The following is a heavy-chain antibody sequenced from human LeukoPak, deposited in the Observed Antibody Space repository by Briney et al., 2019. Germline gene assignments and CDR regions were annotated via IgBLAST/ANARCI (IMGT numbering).Heavy chain of an antibody. CDR2: IFDSGYST. D-gene: IGHD3-16*01. CDR1: GFTFSSYA. Sequence: GGSLRLSCAASGFTFSSYAMSWVRQAPGKGLEWVSGIFDSGYSTYYANSVKGHFTISRDNSNNTLYLQMNSLRAEDTAVYYCAKLGGHPLHNYYVGVWGKGTTVAVSS. V-gene: IGHV3-23*01. CDR3: AKLGGHPLHNYYVGV. J-gene: IGHJ6*03.